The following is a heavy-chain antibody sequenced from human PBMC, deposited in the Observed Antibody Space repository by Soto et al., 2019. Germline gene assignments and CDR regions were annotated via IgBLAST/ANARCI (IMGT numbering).Heavy chain of an antibody. CDR2: IDYSGST. D-gene: IGHD4-17*01. J-gene: IGHJ4*02. CDR3: TRARYGDHFDS. V-gene: IGHV4-59*01. Sequence: QVQLQESGPGLLKPSETLSLTCSVSGDSMTGANWGWFRQSPEKGLEWIGYIDYSGSTNYNPSLRSRITITIDTSSNQFSLNLASVTAADAAVYYCTRARYGDHFDSWCQGTLVTVSS. CDR1: GDSMTGAN.